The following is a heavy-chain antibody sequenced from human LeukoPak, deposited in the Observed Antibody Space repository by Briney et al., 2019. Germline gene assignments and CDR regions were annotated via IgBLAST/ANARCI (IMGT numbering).Heavy chain of an antibody. CDR3: ARAQSYYDY. CDR2: INPSGDSA. V-gene: IGHV1-46*01. CDR1: GYTFTSYG. D-gene: IGHD1-26*01. Sequence: ASVKVSCKASGYTFTSYGISWVRQAPGQGLEWMGIINPSGDSAIYAHNFQGRVTMTRDTSTTTVYMELSSLRSEDTAVYYCARAQSYYDYWGQGTLVTVSS. J-gene: IGHJ4*02.